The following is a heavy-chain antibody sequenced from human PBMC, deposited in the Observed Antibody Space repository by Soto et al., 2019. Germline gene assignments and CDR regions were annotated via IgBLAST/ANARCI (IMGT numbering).Heavy chain of an antibody. Sequence: PSETLSLTCAVSGGSISSSNWWSWVRQPPGKGLERIGEIYHSGSTNYNPSLKSRVTISVDKSKNQFSLKLSSVTAADTAVYYCARLGYQLLYAHFDYWGQGTLVTVAS. J-gene: IGHJ4*02. D-gene: IGHD2-2*02. CDR1: GGSISSSNW. CDR3: ARLGYQLLYAHFDY. CDR2: IYHSGST. V-gene: IGHV4-4*02.